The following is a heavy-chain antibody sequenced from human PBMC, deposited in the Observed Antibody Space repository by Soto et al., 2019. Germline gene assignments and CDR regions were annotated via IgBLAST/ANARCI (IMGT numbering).Heavy chain of an antibody. Sequence: EVQLVESGGGLVQPGGSLRLSCAASGFTFSSYWMHWVRQAPGKGLVWVSRINSDGSSTNYADSVKGQFIISRDNAKTTLYLQMNSLRAEDTAVYYCGRGASGSYRLDYWGQGTLVTVSS. J-gene: IGHJ4*02. V-gene: IGHV3-74*01. CDR1: GFTFSSYW. CDR2: INSDGSST. CDR3: GRGASGSYRLDY. D-gene: IGHD3-10*01.